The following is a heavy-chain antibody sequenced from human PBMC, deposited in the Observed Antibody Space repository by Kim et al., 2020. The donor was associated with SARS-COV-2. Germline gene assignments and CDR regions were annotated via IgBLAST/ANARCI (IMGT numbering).Heavy chain of an antibody. V-gene: IGHV3-30*18. J-gene: IGHJ4*02. Sequence: GGSLRLSCAASGFTFSSYGMHWVRQAPGKGLEWVAVISYDGSNKYYADSVKGRFTISRDNSKNTLYLQMNSLRAEDTAVYYCAKGHDGYSGYGTYWGQGTLVTVSS. D-gene: IGHD5-12*01. CDR2: ISYDGSNK. CDR1: GFTFSSYG. CDR3: AKGHDGYSGYGTY.